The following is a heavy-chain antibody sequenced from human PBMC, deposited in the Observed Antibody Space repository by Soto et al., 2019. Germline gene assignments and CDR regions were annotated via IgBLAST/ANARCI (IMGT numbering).Heavy chain of an antibody. CDR1: GFTFSSYS. CDR3: ARAGYSGSYYRNWFDP. V-gene: IGHV3-21*01. Sequence: EVQLVESGGGLVKPGGSLRLSCAASGFTFSSYSMNWVRQAPGKGLEWVSSISSSSSYIYYADSVKGRFTISRDNAKNSRYLQMNSLRAEDTAVYYCARAGYSGSYYRNWFDPWGQGTLVTVSS. CDR2: ISSSSSYI. J-gene: IGHJ5*02. D-gene: IGHD1-26*01.